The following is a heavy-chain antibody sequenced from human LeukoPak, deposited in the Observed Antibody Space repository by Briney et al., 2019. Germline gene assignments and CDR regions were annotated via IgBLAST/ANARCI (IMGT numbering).Heavy chain of an antibody. CDR2: IYYSGST. Sequence: PSETLSLTCTVSGGSISSYYWSWIRQPPGKGLEWIGYIYYSGSTNYNPSLKSRVTISVDTSKNQFSLKLSSVTAADTAVYYCARDRRSHSSGYYVFDYWGQGTLVTVSS. V-gene: IGHV4-59*01. CDR1: GGSISSYY. J-gene: IGHJ4*02. D-gene: IGHD3-22*01. CDR3: ARDRRSHSSGYYVFDY.